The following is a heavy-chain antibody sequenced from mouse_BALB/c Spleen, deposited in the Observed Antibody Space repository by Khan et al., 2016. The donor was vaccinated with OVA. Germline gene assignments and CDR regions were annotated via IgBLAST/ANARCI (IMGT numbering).Heavy chain of an antibody. Sequence: QVQLQQSGAEVMKPGASVKISCKATGYTFSSYWIEWVKQRPGHGLEWIGEILPGSGSTNYNEKFKGKATFTADTSSNTAYMQLSSLTSEDSAVYYGARTTYYFDYWGQGTTLTVSS. CDR3: ARTTYYFDY. CDR1: GYTFSSYW. J-gene: IGHJ2*01. V-gene: IGHV1-9*01. CDR2: ILPGSGST.